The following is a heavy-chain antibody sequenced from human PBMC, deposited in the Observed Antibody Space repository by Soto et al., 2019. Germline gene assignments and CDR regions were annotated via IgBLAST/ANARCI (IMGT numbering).Heavy chain of an antibody. CDR1: GLTFRNYW. Sequence: AQLVESGGGLVQPGESLRLSCAVSGLTFRNYWMSWVRQAPGQGLEWVANINQDGGAKYYVDSVKGRFTISRDNAKNSLYLQMNSLRAEDSAVYYCAREDDNWFDPWGQGTLVTVSS. CDR2: INQDGGAK. CDR3: AREDDNWFDP. J-gene: IGHJ5*02. V-gene: IGHV3-7*03.